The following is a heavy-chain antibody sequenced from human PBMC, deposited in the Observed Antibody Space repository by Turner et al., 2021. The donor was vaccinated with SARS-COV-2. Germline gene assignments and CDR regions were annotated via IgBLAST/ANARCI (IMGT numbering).Heavy chain of an antibody. V-gene: IGHV3-30*18. CDR2: ISYDGNNQ. CDR1: GFTFSSYG. CDR3: AKDRSFRGGTYLFDY. D-gene: IGHD1-26*01. J-gene: IGHJ4*02. Sequence: QVHLVESGGGVVQPGRSLRLSCAASGFTFSSYGMHWVRQAPGKGLEWVSIISYDGNNQDYAYSVKGRITISRDNSKNTLYLQMNSLRAEDTAVYYCAKDRSFRGGTYLFDYWGQGTLVTVSS.